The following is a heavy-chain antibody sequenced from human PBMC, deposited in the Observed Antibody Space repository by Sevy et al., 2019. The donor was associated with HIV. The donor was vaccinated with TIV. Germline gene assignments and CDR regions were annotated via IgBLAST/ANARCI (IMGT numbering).Heavy chain of an antibody. J-gene: IGHJ4*02. Sequence: ASVKVSCKASGYIFTSYGISWVRQAPGRGLEWVGWISPYKGTTNYAQKFQGRVTMTTDTSTFTVYMQLRSLRSDDTALYYCARDRDYDYIWGTFPYRDFWGQGTLVTVSS. V-gene: IGHV1-18*01. CDR3: ARDRDYDYIWGTFPYRDF. CDR1: GYIFTSYG. D-gene: IGHD3-16*01. CDR2: ISPYKGTT.